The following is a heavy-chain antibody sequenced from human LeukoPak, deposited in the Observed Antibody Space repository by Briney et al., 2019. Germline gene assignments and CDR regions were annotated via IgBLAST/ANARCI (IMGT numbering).Heavy chain of an antibody. D-gene: IGHD3-10*01. Sequence: SETLSLTCTVPGGSISSYYWSWIRQPPGKGLEWIGYIYYSGSTDYNPSLKSRVTISVDTSKNQFSLKLSSVTAADTAVYYCARRSIGSGSYYKRFYYYYYMDVWGKGTTVTISS. CDR3: ARRSIGSGSYYKRFYYYYYMDV. J-gene: IGHJ6*03. V-gene: IGHV4-59*01. CDR1: GGSISSYY. CDR2: IYYSGST.